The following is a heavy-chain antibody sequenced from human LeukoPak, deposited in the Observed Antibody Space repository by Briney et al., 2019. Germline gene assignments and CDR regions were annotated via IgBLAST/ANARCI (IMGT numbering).Heavy chain of an antibody. CDR2: IWYDASNK. CDR1: GFTFSNYG. D-gene: IGHD4-23*01. CDR3: ARDRYGANSPFDY. J-gene: IGHJ4*01. V-gene: IGHV3-33*01. Sequence: PGGSLRLSCAASGFTFSNYGMHWVRQAPGKGLEWVAVIWYDASNKYYADSVKGRFTISRDNSKNTLYLQMNSLRAEDTAVYYCARDRYGANSPFDYWGQEPWSPSPQ.